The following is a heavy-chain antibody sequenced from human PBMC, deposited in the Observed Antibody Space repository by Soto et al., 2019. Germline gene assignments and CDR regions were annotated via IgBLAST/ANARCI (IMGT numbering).Heavy chain of an antibody. CDR2: IKSDGTIT. D-gene: IGHD2-21*01. CDR3: AGLSGDHTAFFSYGMDV. CDR1: GFTFNTYW. J-gene: IGHJ6*02. Sequence: GWSLRLSCAASGFTFNTYWMNWVRQAPGKGLVWVAGIKSDGTITSYADSVKGRFTMSRDNAKNTLSLQMNSLRAEDTAVYYCAGLSGDHTAFFSYGMDVWGQGTTVTVSS. V-gene: IGHV3-74*01.